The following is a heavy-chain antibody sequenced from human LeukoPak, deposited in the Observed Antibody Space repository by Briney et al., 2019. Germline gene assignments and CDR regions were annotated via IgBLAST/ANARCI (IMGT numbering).Heavy chain of an antibody. Sequence: PGGSLRLSCAAFGFTVSSYEMSWVRQAPGKGLEWVSHISISGTTIYYADSVKGRFTISSDNAKNSLFLQMNSLRAEDTAVYYCAREVYGYFDYWGQGTLVTVSS. CDR3: AREVYGYFDY. CDR2: ISISGTTI. D-gene: IGHD3-16*01. CDR1: GFTVSSYE. V-gene: IGHV3-48*03. J-gene: IGHJ4*02.